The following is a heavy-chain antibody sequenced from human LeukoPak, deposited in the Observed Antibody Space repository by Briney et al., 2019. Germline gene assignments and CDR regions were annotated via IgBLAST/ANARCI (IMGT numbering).Heavy chain of an antibody. Sequence: PGGSLRLSCAASGFTFINAWMAWVRQAPGKGLEWVSYISGSGTTINYADSVKGRFTISRDNAKNSLYLQMNSLRAEDTAVYYCASRFDYWGRGTLVTVSS. CDR1: GFTFINAW. V-gene: IGHV3-48*04. CDR3: ASRFDY. CDR2: ISGSGTTI. J-gene: IGHJ4*02.